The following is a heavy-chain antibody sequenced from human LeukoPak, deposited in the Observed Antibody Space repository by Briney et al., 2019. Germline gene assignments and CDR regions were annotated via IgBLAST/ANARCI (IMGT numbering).Heavy chain of an antibody. CDR3: ARGVVVNDFWSGYYGNWFDP. Sequence: SETLSLTCTISGGSISSSSYYWGWIRQPPGKGLEWTGSIYYSGSTYYNPSLKSRVTISVDTSKNQFSLKLSSVTAADTSVYYCARGVVVNDFWSGYYGNWFDPWGQGTLVTVSS. D-gene: IGHD3-3*01. CDR1: GGSISSSSYY. V-gene: IGHV4-39*07. CDR2: IYYSGST. J-gene: IGHJ5*02.